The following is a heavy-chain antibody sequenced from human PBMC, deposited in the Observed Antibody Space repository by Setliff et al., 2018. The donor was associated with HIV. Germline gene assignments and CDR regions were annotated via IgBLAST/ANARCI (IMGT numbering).Heavy chain of an antibody. J-gene: IGHJ4*02. CDR2: IYYSGST. V-gene: IGHV4-39*01. D-gene: IGHD3-3*01. Sequence: NPSETLSLTCTVSGGSISSSSYYWGWIRQSPGKGLEWIGSIYYSGSTYYNPSLKTRVTISVDTSKNQFSLKLSSVTAADTAVYYCASLTTDRFLEWLFVYWGQGTLVTVSS. CDR1: GGSISSSSYY. CDR3: ASLTTDRFLEWLFVY.